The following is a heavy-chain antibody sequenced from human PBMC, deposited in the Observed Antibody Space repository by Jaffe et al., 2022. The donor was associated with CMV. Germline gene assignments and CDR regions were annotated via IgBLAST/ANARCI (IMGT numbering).Heavy chain of an antibody. CDR3: ARGPSTLDYYYYGMDV. V-gene: IGHV4-59*01. CDR1: GGSISSYY. CDR2: IYYSGST. D-gene: IGHD3-16*01. J-gene: IGHJ6*02. Sequence: QVQLQESGPGLVKPSETLSLTCTVSGGSISSYYWSWIRQPPGKGLEWIGYIYYSGSTNYNPSLKSRVTISVDTSKNQFSLKLSSVTAADTAVYYCARGPSTLDYYYYGMDVWGQGTTVTVSS.